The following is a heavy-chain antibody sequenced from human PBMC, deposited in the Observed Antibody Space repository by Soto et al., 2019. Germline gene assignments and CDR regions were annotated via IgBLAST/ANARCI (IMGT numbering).Heavy chain of an antibody. D-gene: IGHD2-15*01. CDR1: GYTFTSYD. J-gene: IGHJ6*02. CDR3: ARRSGYCSGGSCSYYYYVMDV. V-gene: IGHV1-8*01. CDR2: MNPNSGNT. Sequence: DSVKVSCKASGYTFTSYDINWVRQATGQGLEWMGWMNPNSGNTGYAQKFQGRVTMTRNTSISTVYMEMSSLRSEDTAVYYCARRSGYCSGGSCSYYYYVMDVWGQGTTVTVSS.